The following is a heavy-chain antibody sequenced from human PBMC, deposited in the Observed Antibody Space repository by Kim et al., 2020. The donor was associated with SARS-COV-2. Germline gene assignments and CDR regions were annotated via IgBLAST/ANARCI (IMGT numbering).Heavy chain of an antibody. Sequence: SETLSLTCAVYGGSFSGYYWSWIRQPPGKGLEWIGEINHSGSTNYNPSLKSRVTISVDTSKNQFSLKLSSVTAADTAVYYCARGPRYWGQGTLVTVSS. J-gene: IGHJ4*02. CDR2: INHSGST. CDR3: ARGPRY. CDR1: GGSFSGYY. V-gene: IGHV4-34*01.